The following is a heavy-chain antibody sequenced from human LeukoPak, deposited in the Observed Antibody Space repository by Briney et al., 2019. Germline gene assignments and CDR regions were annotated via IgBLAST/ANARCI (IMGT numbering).Heavy chain of an antibody. CDR3: ARRLFKIAVAGHYDY. CDR1: GGSISSYY. V-gene: IGHV4-4*07. Sequence: PSETLSLTCTVSGGSISSYYWSWIRQPAGKGLEWIGRIDTSGNTNYKPSLKSRVTMSVDTSKNQFSLKLSSVTAADTAVYYCARRLFKIAVAGHYDYWGQGTLVTVSS. D-gene: IGHD6-19*01. CDR2: IDTSGNT. J-gene: IGHJ4*02.